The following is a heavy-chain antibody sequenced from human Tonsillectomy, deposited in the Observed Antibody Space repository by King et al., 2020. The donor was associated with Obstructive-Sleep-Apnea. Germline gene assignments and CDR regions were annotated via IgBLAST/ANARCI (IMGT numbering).Heavy chain of an antibody. CDR1: GGSISSNSW. V-gene: IGHV4-4*02. J-gene: IGHJ4*02. CDR2: IYHSGRT. D-gene: IGHD6-13*01. Sequence: QLQESGPGLVKPSGTLSLTCAVSGGSISSNSWWSWVRQSPGKWLEWIGEIYHSGRTNYNPSLKSRVTISVDNSKNQFSLDLSSVTAADTAVYYCAGSSSWYVDWGQGTLVTVSS. CDR3: AGSSSWYVD.